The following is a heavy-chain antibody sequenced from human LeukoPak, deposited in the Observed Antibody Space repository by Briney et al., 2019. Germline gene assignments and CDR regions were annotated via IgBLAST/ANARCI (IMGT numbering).Heavy chain of an antibody. J-gene: IGHJ4*02. Sequence: GGSLRLSCAASGFTFSSYTMVWVRLAPGKGLEWVSAMTARSDDTYDAYSVKGQFTSSRDNSANTLYLQMNSLRADDTAIYYCAKRDSSGGFPYYLDSGGEGALVTVSS. CDR3: AKRDSSGGFPYYLDS. V-gene: IGHV3-23*01. CDR2: MTARSDDT. CDR1: GFTFSSYT. D-gene: IGHD2-15*01.